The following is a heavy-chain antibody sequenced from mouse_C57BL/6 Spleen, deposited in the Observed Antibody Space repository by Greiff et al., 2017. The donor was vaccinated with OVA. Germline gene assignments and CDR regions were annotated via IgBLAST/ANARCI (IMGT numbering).Heavy chain of an antibody. CDR2: IDPSDSYT. CDR3: ARGGPVVVDY. CDR1: GYTFTSYW. Sequence: VQLQQPGAELVMPGASVKLSCKASGYTFTSYWMHWVKQRPGQGLEWIGEIDPSDSYTNYNQKFKGKSTLTVDKSSSTAYMQLSSLTSEDAAVYYCARGGPVVVDYWGQGTTLTVSS. V-gene: IGHV1-69*01. D-gene: IGHD1-1*01. J-gene: IGHJ2*01.